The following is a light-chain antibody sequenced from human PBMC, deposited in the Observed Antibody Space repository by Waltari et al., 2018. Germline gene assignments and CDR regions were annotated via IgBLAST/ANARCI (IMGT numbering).Light chain of an antibody. J-gene: IGLJ2*01. Sequence: SYVVTQVPSVSVAPGQTARITCGGNNIGRENVLWYQQQPGQAPVLVVYDDQSRPAGVTYRSSGFNSGDTATLMISGAEAGDEADYYCQVGGSGTDPVVFGGGTRLTVL. CDR1: NIGREN. CDR2: DDQ. CDR3: QVGGSGTDPVV. V-gene: IGLV3-21*02.